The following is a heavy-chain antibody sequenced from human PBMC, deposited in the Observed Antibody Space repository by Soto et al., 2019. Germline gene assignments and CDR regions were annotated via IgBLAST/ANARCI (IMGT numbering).Heavy chain of an antibody. J-gene: IGHJ5*02. V-gene: IGHV4-39*01. CDR2: IYYSGST. Sequence: TSETLSLTCTVSGGSISSSSYYWGWIRQPPGKGLEWIGSIYYSGSTYYNPSLKSRVTISVDTSKNQFSLKLSSVTAADTAVYYCASTDYDSSGYYGPFDPWGQGTLVTVSS. CDR1: GGSISSSSYY. CDR3: ASTDYDSSGYYGPFDP. D-gene: IGHD3-22*01.